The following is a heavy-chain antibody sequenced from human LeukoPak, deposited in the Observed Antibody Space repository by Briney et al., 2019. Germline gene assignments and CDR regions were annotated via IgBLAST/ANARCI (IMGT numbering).Heavy chain of an antibody. CDR1: GFTFDDYA. V-gene: IGHV3-9*01. CDR2: ISWNSGSI. J-gene: IGHJ3*02. D-gene: IGHD3-9*01. Sequence: GGSLRLSCAASGFTFDDYAMHWVRQAPGKGLEWVSGISWNSGSIGYADSVKGRFTISRDNAENSLYLQMNSLRAEDTALYYCAKGGNFDWFYNAFDIWGQGTMVTVSS. CDR3: AKGGNFDWFYNAFDI.